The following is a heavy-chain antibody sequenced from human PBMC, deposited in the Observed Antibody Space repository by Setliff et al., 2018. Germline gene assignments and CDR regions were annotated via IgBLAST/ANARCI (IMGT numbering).Heavy chain of an antibody. V-gene: IGHV4-34*01. CDR1: GGSLSGYY. CDR2: ISHSGSP. Sequence: SETLSLTCAVYGGSLSGYYWSWIRQPPGKGLECIGEISHSGSPNYNPTLKSRVTISVDTSKSQFSLNLTSVTAADTAIYYCARVRWDRESFDIWGQGTMVTVSS. D-gene: IGHD1-26*01. CDR3: ARVRWDRESFDI. J-gene: IGHJ3*02.